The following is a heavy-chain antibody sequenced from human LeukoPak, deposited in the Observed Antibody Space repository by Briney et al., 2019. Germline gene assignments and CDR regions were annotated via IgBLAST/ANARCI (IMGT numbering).Heavy chain of an antibody. Sequence: SETLSLTCTVSGGSINSHSYYWGWIRQPPGKGLEWIGSVYYDGTSYSSPSLTSRAAVFVDTSRDEFSLDLSFVTAADTAVYYCARALSITIFGAPGDYFDYWGQGTLVTVSS. CDR2: VYYDGTS. CDR3: ARALSITIFGAPGDYFDY. J-gene: IGHJ4*02. D-gene: IGHD3-3*01. CDR1: GGSINSHSYY. V-gene: IGHV4-39*07.